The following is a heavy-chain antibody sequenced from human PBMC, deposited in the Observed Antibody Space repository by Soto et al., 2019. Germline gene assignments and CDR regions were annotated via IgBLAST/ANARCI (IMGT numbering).Heavy chain of an antibody. CDR3: ARDVDIVVVPAAILGAFDI. Sequence: QVQLVQSGAEVKKPGASVKVSCKASGYTFTSYGISWVRQAPGQGLEWMGWISAYNGNTNYAQKLQGRVTMTTDTSTSTAYMELRSLRSDDTAVYYCARDVDIVVVPAAILGAFDIWDQGTMVTVSS. V-gene: IGHV1-18*04. D-gene: IGHD2-2*02. CDR1: GYTFTSYG. CDR2: ISAYNGNT. J-gene: IGHJ3*02.